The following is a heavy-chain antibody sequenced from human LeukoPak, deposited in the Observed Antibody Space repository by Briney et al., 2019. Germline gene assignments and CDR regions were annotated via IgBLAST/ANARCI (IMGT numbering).Heavy chain of an antibody. D-gene: IGHD6-19*01. Sequence: GESLTLSCAASGFTFSKYWMLWLRHAPGKGLESVSRINTDGTVTTYADSVKGRFTVSSVNAANTLFLQMNSVRDEDTAVYYCETKQWLAPPPDSWGQGTPVTVSS. CDR2: INTDGTVT. V-gene: IGHV3-74*01. CDR3: ETKQWLAPPPDS. J-gene: IGHJ4*02. CDR1: GFTFSKYW.